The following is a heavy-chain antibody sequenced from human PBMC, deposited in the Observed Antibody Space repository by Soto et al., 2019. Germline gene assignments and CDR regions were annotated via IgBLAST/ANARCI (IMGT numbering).Heavy chain of an antibody. V-gene: IGHV1-46*01. CDR1: GYTFTSYY. CDR3: ARDIGYCSSTSCPTNGMDV. Sequence: ASVKVSCKASGYTFTSYYMHWVRQAPGQGLEWMGIINPSGGSTSYAQKFQGRVTMTRDTSTSTVYMELSSLRSEDTAVYYCARDIGYCSSTSCPTNGMDVWGQGTTVTVSS. D-gene: IGHD2-2*01. J-gene: IGHJ6*02. CDR2: INPSGGST.